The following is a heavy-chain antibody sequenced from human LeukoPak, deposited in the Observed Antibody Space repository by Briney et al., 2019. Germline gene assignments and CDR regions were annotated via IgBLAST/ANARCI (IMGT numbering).Heavy chain of an antibody. CDR2: LYYSGST. V-gene: IGHV4-59*08. D-gene: IGHD3-22*01. Sequence: SETLSLTCSVSGASISYYYWTWIRQSPGKGLEWIGYLYYSGSTNYNPSLKSRVTISLDTSKSQFSLKLISVTAADTAVYYCAGSLPKSSGFDWGQGTLVTVSS. CDR3: AGSLPKSSGFD. J-gene: IGHJ4*02. CDR1: GASISYYY.